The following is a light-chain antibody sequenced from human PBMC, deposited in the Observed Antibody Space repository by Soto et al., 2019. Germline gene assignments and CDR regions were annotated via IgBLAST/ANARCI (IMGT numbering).Light chain of an antibody. V-gene: IGKV3-15*01. CDR2: GAS. Sequence: EIVMTQSPATLSVSPGERATLSCRASQSISSNLAWYQQKPGQPPRLLIYGASTRATGIPATFSGSGSGTEFTLTISSLQSEDFAVYYCQQYNNWPFTFGPGTKGDI. CDR3: QQYNNWPFT. CDR1: QSISSN. J-gene: IGKJ3*01.